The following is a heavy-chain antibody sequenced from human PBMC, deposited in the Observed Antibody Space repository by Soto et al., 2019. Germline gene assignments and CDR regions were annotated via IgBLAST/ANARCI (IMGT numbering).Heavy chain of an antibody. V-gene: IGHV4-30-4*01. J-gene: IGHJ4*02. Sequence: SEPLSLTCTVSGGSISSGGSYWGWIRQPPGKGLEWTGYIYYSGNTYFNPSLKSRVTLSVDTSKNQFSLNLSSVTAADTAVYYCVRYCSTTKCPFDYWGQGTLVTAPQ. CDR1: GGSISSGGSY. CDR2: IYYSGNT. D-gene: IGHD2-2*01. CDR3: VRYCSTTKCPFDY.